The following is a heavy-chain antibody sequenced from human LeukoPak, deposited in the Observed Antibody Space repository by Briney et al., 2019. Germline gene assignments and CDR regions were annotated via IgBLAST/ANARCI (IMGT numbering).Heavy chain of an antibody. CDR2: ISWNSGDI. J-gene: IGHJ4*02. D-gene: IGHD3-10*01. CDR3: AKGVVRRALYFDY. V-gene: IGHV3-9*01. Sequence: GGSLRLSCAASGSTFEDYAMHWVRQAPGKGLEWVSGISWNSGDIGYADSVKGRFTVSRDNAKNSLYLQMNGLRPDDTALYYCAKGVVRRALYFDYWGQGTLVTVSS. CDR1: GSTFEDYA.